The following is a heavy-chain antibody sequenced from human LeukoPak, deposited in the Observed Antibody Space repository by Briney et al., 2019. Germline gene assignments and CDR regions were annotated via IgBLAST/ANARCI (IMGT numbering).Heavy chain of an antibody. CDR1: GYTFTKYG. Sequence: SVKVSCKASGYTFTKYGITWVRQAPGQGLEWMGRIIPILGTANYAQKFQGRVTITADKSTSTAYMELSSLRSEDTAVYYCARGSIVVVPAANYYYYMDVWGKGTTVTVSS. D-gene: IGHD2-2*01. J-gene: IGHJ6*03. V-gene: IGHV1-69*04. CDR2: IIPILGTA. CDR3: ARGSIVVVPAANYYYYMDV.